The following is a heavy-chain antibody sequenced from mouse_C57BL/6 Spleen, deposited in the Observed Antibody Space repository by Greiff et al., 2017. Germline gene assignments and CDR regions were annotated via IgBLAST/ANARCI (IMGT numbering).Heavy chain of an antibody. D-gene: IGHD2-4*01. V-gene: IGHV5-12*01. Sequence: EVKLMESGGGLVQPGGSLKLSCAASGFTFSDYYMYWVRQTPEKRLEWVAYISNGGGSTYYPDTVKGRFTISRDNAKHTLYLQMSRLKSEDTAMYYCARQIYYDYDDWYFDVWGTGTTVTVSS. CDR1: GFTFSDYY. CDR3: ARQIYYDYDDWYFDV. J-gene: IGHJ1*03. CDR2: ISNGGGST.